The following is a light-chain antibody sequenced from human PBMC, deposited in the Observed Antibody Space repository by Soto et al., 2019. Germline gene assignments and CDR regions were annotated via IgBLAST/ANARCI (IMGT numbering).Light chain of an antibody. J-gene: IGKJ2*01. Sequence: EIVLTQSPGTLSLSPGERATLSCRASQIVSTSYLAWYQQKPGQAPRLLIYGASSRATGIPDRFSGSGSGIDFTLTISRLEPEDFAVYYCQQYGSSPMYTFGQGTKLEIK. CDR1: QIVSTSY. V-gene: IGKV3-20*01. CDR3: QQYGSSPMYT. CDR2: GAS.